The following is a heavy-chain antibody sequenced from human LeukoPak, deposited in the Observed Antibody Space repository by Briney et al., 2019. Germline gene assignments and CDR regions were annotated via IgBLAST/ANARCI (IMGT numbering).Heavy chain of an antibody. J-gene: IGHJ4*02. CDR1: GFTFSSYW. V-gene: IGHV3-7*01. Sequence: GGSLRLSCAASGFTFSSYWMSWVRQAPGKGLEWVANIKQDGSEKYYVDSVKGRFTISRDNAKNSLYLQMNSLRAEDTAVYYCARHSGSYYVPYYFDYWGQGTLVTVSS. CDR2: IKQDGSEK. D-gene: IGHD1-26*01. CDR3: ARHSGSYYVPYYFDY.